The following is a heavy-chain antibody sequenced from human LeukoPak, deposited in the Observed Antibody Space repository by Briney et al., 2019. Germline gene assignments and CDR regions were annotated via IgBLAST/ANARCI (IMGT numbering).Heavy chain of an antibody. J-gene: IGHJ3*02. Sequence: PGGSLRLSCAASGFIFSSYGMYWVRQAPGKGLEWVSYSSPTGRATYYADSVRGRFTVSRDDAKSSLYPQMNSLRVDDTAVYYCARDRSNSAYSHDAFDIWGQGTMVTVSS. CDR3: ARDRSNSAYSHDAFDI. V-gene: IGHV3-48*01. D-gene: IGHD3-22*01. CDR2: SSPTGRAT. CDR1: GFIFSSYG.